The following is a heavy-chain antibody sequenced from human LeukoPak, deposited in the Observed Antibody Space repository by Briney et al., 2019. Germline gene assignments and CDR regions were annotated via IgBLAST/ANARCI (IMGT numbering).Heavy chain of an antibody. D-gene: IGHD3-10*01. CDR1: GYSFTSYG. V-gene: IGHV5-51*01. Sequence: GEALKISCKGSGYSFTSYGVGWVRQMPGKGLEWMGIIYPGDSDTRYSPSFQGRVTISADKSLSTAYLQWSSLKASDTAMYYCARSTMVRGVIMYWFDPWGQGTLVTVSS. J-gene: IGHJ5*02. CDR2: IYPGDSDT. CDR3: ARSTMVRGVIMYWFDP.